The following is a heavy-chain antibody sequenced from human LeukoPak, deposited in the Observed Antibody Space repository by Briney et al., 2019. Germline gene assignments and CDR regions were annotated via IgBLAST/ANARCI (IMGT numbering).Heavy chain of an antibody. V-gene: IGHV3-30-3*01. J-gene: IGHJ4*02. CDR3: ARAAYSSTWLLTH. CDR2: VSYDGSIK. D-gene: IGHD6-13*01. CDR1: GFTFNSYV. Sequence: RRSLRLSCAASGFTFNSYVVHWVRQAPGKGLEWVAVVSYDGSIKYYADSVKGRFTLSRDNSKNTLYLQMNSLIPADTAVYYCARAAYSSTWLLTHWGQGTLVTVSS.